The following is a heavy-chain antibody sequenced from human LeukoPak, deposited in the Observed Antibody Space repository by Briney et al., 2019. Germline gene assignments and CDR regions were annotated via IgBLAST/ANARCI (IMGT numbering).Heavy chain of an antibody. V-gene: IGHV1-18*01. CDR1: GYTFTSYG. CDR2: ISGYNGNT. Sequence: GAAVKVSCKASGYTFTSYGISWVRQAPGQGLEWMGWISGYNGNTNYAQKLQGRVTMTEDTSTDTAYMELSSLRSEDTAVYYCATRGYSYGPIDYWGQGTLVTVSS. CDR3: ATRGYSYGPIDY. J-gene: IGHJ4*02. D-gene: IGHD5-18*01.